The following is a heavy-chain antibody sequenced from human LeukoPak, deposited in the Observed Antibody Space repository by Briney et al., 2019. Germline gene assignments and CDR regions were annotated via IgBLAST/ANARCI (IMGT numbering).Heavy chain of an antibody. D-gene: IGHD2-15*01. CDR3: ARAGYCSGGSCYGSDY. J-gene: IGHJ4*02. V-gene: IGHV3-33*01. CDR1: GFTFSSYG. CDR2: IWYDGGIQ. Sequence: GGSLRLSCAASGFTFSSYGMHWVRQAPGKGLEWVAAIWYDGGIQYYADSVKGRFTISRDNSKNTLYLQMDSLRAEDTAVYYCARAGYCSGGSCYGSDYWGQGTLVSVSS.